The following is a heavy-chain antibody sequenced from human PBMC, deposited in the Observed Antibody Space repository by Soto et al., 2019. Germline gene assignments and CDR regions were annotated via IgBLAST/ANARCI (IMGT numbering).Heavy chain of an antibody. CDR1: GYTLTELS. V-gene: IGHV1-24*01. Sequence: ASVKVSCKVSGYTLTELSMHWVRQAPGKGIEWMGGFDPEDGETIYAQKFQGRVTMTADTSTGTAYMELRSLRSEDTAVYYCARFLMKGWIDDAFHFSCQTTMLSGS. J-gene: IGHJ3*01. CDR2: FDPEDGET. D-gene: IGHD3-3*01. CDR3: ARFLMKGWIDDAFHF.